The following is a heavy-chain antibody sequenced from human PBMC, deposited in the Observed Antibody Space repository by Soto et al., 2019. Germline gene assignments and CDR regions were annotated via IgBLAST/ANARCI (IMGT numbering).Heavy chain of an antibody. D-gene: IGHD1-7*01. CDR2: IYWDDDQ. CDR1: GFSLSINGVA. CDR3: AHKRELSRGFKY. V-gene: IGHV2-5*02. Sequence: QITLKESSPTLVKPTQTLTLTCTFSGFSLSINGVAVGWIRQPPGQALEWLALIYWDDDQRYNPSLKNRLTINKHTPRNQLVLTMTNTDPADKATYYCAHKRELSRGFKYWGQRTLVTVSS. J-gene: IGHJ4*02.